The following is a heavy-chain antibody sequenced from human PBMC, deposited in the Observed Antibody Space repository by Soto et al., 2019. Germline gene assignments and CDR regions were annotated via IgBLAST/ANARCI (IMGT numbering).Heavy chain of an antibody. CDR1: GGSMSSHY. CDR2: ISSRGST. V-gene: IGHV4-59*11. CDR3: ARADPDASVGY. Sequence: DTLSLTCTVSGGSMSSHYWTWLRQPPGKGLEWIGYISSRGSTYYNPSLKSRVTISADTARNHFSLNLSSVIAPDTAVYYCARADPDASVGYWGQGTLVTVSS. J-gene: IGHJ4*02. D-gene: IGHD3-16*01.